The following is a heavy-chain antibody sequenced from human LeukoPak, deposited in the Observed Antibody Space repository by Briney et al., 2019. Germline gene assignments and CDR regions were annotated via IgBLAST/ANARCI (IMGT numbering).Heavy chain of an antibody. Sequence: SVKVSCKASGGTFSSYAISWVRQAPGQGLEWMGGIIPIFGTANYAQKFQGRVTVTADKSTSTAYMELSSLRSEDTAVYYCARDIEVTTMVRGVRRGYYYYYGMDVWGKGTTVTVSS. CDR3: ARDIEVTTMVRGVRRGYYYYYGMDV. CDR2: IIPIFGTA. J-gene: IGHJ6*04. D-gene: IGHD3-10*01. CDR1: GGTFSSYA. V-gene: IGHV1-69*06.